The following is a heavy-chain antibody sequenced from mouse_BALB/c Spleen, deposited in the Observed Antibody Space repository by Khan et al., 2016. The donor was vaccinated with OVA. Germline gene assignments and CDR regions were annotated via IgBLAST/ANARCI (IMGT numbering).Heavy chain of an antibody. CDR1: RFTFSSYT. CDR2: ISSGGDNT. CDR3: ARSNYGNFAY. V-gene: IGHV5-9*03. J-gene: IGHJ3*01. Sequence: EVELVESGGGLVKPGGSLKLSCAASRFTFSSYTMSWIRQTPEKRLEWVATISSGGDNTYYPDSVKGRFTISRDNAKNNLYLQMSSLRSEDTALYYCARSNYGNFAYWGQGTLVTVSA. D-gene: IGHD2-1*01.